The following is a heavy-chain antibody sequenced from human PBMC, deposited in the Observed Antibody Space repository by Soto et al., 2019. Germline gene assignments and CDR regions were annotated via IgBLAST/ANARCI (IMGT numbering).Heavy chain of an antibody. J-gene: IGHJ4*02. CDR1: GFTFSSYA. CDR3: ARGPTTGYINVRVPPGDY. V-gene: IGHV3-30*04. D-gene: IGHD3-9*01. Sequence: GESLKISCAASGFTFSSYAMHWVRQAPGKGLEWVAVISYDGSNKYYADSVKGRFTISRDNSKNTLYLQMNSLRAEDTAVYYCARGPTTGYINVRVPPGDYWGQGTLVTVSS. CDR2: ISYDGSNK.